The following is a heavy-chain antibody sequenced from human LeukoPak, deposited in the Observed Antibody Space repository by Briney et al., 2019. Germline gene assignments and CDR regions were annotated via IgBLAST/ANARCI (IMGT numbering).Heavy chain of an antibody. CDR1: GFTFSSYG. D-gene: IGHD3-22*01. CDR2: IWYDGSNK. Sequence: PGRSLRLSCAASGFTFSSYGMHWVRQAPGTGLEWVAVIWYDGSNKYYADSVKGRFTISRDNSKNTLYLQMNSLRAEDTAVYYCARGHRTSSGYGYYYYGMDVWGQGTTVTVSS. CDR3: ARGHRTSSGYGYYYYGMDV. J-gene: IGHJ6*02. V-gene: IGHV3-33*01.